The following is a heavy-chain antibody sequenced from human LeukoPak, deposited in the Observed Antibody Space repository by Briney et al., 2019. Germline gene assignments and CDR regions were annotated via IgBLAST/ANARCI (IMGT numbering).Heavy chain of an antibody. CDR2: INPSGGST. J-gene: IGHJ4*02. Sequence: ASVKVSCKASGYTFTSYYMHWVRQAPGQGLECMGIINPSGGSTSYAQKFQGRVTMTRDTSTSTVYMELSSLRSEDTAVYYCARLVFGIAASHSFDYWGQGTLVTVSS. D-gene: IGHD6-13*01. V-gene: IGHV1-46*03. CDR3: ARLVFGIAASHSFDY. CDR1: GYTFTSYY.